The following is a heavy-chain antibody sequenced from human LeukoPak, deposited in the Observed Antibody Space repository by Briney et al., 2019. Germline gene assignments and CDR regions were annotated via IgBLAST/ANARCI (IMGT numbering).Heavy chain of an antibody. Sequence: GGSLRLSCAASGFTFSSYAMSWVRQAPGKGLEWVAVIWYDGSNKYYADSVKGRFTISRDNSKNTLYLQMNSLRAEDTAVYYCARDFRAYCGGDCPNWFDPWGQGTLVTVSS. V-gene: IGHV3-33*08. D-gene: IGHD2-21*01. CDR3: ARDFRAYCGGDCPNWFDP. CDR1: GFTFSSYA. J-gene: IGHJ5*02. CDR2: IWYDGSNK.